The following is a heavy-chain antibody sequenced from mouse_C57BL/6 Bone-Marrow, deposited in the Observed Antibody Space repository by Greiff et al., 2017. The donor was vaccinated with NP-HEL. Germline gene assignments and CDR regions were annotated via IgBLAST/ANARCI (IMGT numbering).Heavy chain of an antibody. Sequence: EVQLVESGGGLVKSGGSLKLSCAASGFTFSSYAMSWVRQTPEKRLEWVATISDGGSYTYYPDNVKGRFTISRDNAKNNLYLQMSHRKSEDTAMYYCARAYGNPACFAYWGQGTLVTVSA. CDR2: ISDGGSYT. CDR1: GFTFSSYA. J-gene: IGHJ3*01. V-gene: IGHV5-4*01. CDR3: ARAYGNPACFAY. D-gene: IGHD2-1*01.